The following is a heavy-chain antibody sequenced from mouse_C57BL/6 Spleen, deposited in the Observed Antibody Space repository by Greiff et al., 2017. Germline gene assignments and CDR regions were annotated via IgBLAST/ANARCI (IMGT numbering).Heavy chain of an antibody. CDR1: GYTFTSYT. V-gene: IGHV1-4*01. CDR3: GECNYGTRTEY. D-gene: IGHD2-1*01. Sequence: QVQLQQSGAELARPGASVKMSCKASGYTFTSYTMHWVKQRPGQGLEWIGYINPSSGYTNYNQKFKGKATLTADKSSSTAYMQLRSLTSEDSAVYFCGECNYGTRTEYWGQGTRVTVS. J-gene: IGHJ3*01. CDR2: INPSSGYT.